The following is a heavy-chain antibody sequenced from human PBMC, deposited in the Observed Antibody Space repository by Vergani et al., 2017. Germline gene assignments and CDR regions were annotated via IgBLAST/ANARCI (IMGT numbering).Heavy chain of an antibody. Sequence: QLQLQESGPGLVKPSETLSLTCTVSGGSISSSSYYWGWIRQPPGKGLEWIGSIYYSGSTYYNPSLKSRVTISVDTSKNQFSLKLSSVTAADTAVYYCARRGIAAPIDYWGQGTLGTVSS. D-gene: IGHD6-13*01. CDR2: IYYSGST. CDR1: GGSISSSSYY. J-gene: IGHJ4*02. V-gene: IGHV4-39*01. CDR3: ARRGIAAPIDY.